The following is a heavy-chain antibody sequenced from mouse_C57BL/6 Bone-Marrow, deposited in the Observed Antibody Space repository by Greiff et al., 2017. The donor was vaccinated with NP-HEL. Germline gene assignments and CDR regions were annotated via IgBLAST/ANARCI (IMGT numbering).Heavy chain of an antibody. CDR1: GYTFTSYW. V-gene: IGHV1-64*01. J-gene: IGHJ3*01. CDR2: IHPNSGST. CDR3: APLYYYGSSPFAY. Sequence: QVQLQQLGAELVKPGASVKLSCKASGYTFTSYWMHWVKQRPGQGLEWIGMIHPNSGSTNYNEKFKSKATLTVDKSSSTAYMQLSSLTSEDSAVYYCAPLYYYGSSPFAYWGQGTLVTVSA. D-gene: IGHD1-1*01.